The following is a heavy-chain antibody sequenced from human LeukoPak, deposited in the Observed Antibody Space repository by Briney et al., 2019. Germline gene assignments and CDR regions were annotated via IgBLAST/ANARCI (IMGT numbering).Heavy chain of an antibody. CDR3: AGGNSMDV. J-gene: IGHJ6*04. Sequence: GGSLRLSGAVSGFPFSNSWMYWVRQAPGKGLEGWTNIKSDGSGISYVDSVRGRFIISRDNARNSLYLQMNSLRVEDTAVYFCAGGNSMDVWGKGTAVTVSS. CDR2: IKSDGSGI. V-gene: IGHV3-7*03. CDR1: GFPFSNSW. D-gene: IGHD1/OR15-1a*01.